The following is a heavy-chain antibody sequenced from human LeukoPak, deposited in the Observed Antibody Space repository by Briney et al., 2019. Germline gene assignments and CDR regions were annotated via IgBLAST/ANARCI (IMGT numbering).Heavy chain of an antibody. Sequence: ASVTVSCKASGYTFTGYYMHWVRQAPGQGLEWMGWINPNSGDTNYAQKFQGRVTMTRDTSISTAYMELSRLRSDDTAVYYCARTHYDYVWGSYRPTSEAFDIWGQGTMVTVSS. V-gene: IGHV1-2*02. CDR1: GYTFTGYY. CDR2: INPNSGDT. CDR3: ARTHYDYVWGSYRPTSEAFDI. D-gene: IGHD3-16*02. J-gene: IGHJ3*02.